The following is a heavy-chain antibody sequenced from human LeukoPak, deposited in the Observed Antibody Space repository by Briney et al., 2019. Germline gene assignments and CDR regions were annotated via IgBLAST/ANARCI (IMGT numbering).Heavy chain of an antibody. D-gene: IGHD1-14*01. V-gene: IGHV4-39*01. Sequence: SETLSLICTVSGGSISSSSYFWGWIRQPPGKGLDWIGSICYSGCTYYNPSLKSRVTISVYTSKHHFSLNLSSVTAADTAVYHCARKTGAPFDYWGQGTLVTVSS. CDR3: ARKTGAPFDY. CDR1: GGSISSSSYF. CDR2: ICYSGCT. J-gene: IGHJ4*02.